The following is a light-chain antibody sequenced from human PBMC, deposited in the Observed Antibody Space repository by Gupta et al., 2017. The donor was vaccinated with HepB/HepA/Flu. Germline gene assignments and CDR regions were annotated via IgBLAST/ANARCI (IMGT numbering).Light chain of an antibody. V-gene: IGLV2-14*03. Sequence: QSXXTQPAXVSGSPXQSITISCTGTSSDVGGYNYVSWYQQHPGRAPKLMIYDVNNRPSGVSDRFSGSKSGNTASLTISGLQAEDEADYYCSSYTGSSTRVVFGGGTKLTVL. CDR3: SSYTGSSTRVV. J-gene: IGLJ2*01. CDR1: SSDVGGYNY. CDR2: DVN.